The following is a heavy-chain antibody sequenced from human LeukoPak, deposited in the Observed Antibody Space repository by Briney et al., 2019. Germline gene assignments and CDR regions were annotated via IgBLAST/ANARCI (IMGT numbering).Heavy chain of an antibody. CDR2: IYTSGST. Sequence: SETLSLTCNVSGGSISSVSYYWSWIRQPAGKGLEWIVRIYTSGSTNYNPSLKSRVTISVDTSKNQFSLKVRSVTAADTALYYCVSAIRGVPARHPVGYWGQGTLVTVSS. CDR1: GGSISSVSYY. CDR3: VSAIRGVPARHPVGY. D-gene: IGHD2-2*01. V-gene: IGHV4-61*02. J-gene: IGHJ4*02.